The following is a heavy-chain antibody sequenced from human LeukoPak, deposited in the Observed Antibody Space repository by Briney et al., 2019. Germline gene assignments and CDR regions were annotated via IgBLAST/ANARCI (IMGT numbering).Heavy chain of an antibody. CDR1: GFTVSNNY. CDR3: ARDLHDSSESAFDI. J-gene: IGHJ3*02. D-gene: IGHD3-22*01. Sequence: GGSLRLSCAASGFTVSNNYMTWVRQAPGKGLEWVSVIYSGGSTFYADSVKGRFTISRDNSKNTLYLQMNSLRAEDTAVYYCARDLHDSSESAFDIWGQGTMVTVSS. V-gene: IGHV3-53*05. CDR2: IYSGGST.